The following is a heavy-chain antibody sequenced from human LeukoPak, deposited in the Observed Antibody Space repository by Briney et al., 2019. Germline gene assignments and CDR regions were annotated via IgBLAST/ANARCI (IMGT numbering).Heavy chain of an antibody. D-gene: IGHD2-15*01. CDR1: GFIFSDYG. CDR2: IRHDGSNK. V-gene: IGHV3-30*02. J-gene: IGHJ4*02. CDR3: AKVRYCSGVNCYPDDN. Sequence: AGGSLRLSCAASGFIFSDYGMNWVRQVPGKGLEWLTFIRHDGSNKFYAESVKGRFTISRDNSKNMLYLEMNSLSTEDTAVYYCAKVRYCSGVNCYPDDNWGQGTLVTVSS.